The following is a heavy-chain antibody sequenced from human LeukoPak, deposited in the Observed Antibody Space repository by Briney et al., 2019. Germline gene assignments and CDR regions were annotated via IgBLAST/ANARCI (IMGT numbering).Heavy chain of an antibody. J-gene: IGHJ6*03. CDR1: GYTFTSYA. V-gene: IGHV1-18*01. CDR2: ISAYNGNT. CDR3: ARYSSGWYYYYYMDV. D-gene: IGHD6-19*01. Sequence: ASVKVSCKASGYTFTSYAMNWVRQAPGQGLEWMGWISAYNGNTNYAQKLQGRVTMTTDTSTSTAYMELRSLRSDDTAVYYCARYSSGWYYYYYMDVWGKGTTVTVSS.